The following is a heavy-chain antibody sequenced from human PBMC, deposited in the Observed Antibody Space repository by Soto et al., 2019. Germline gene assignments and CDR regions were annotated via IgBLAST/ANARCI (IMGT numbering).Heavy chain of an antibody. CDR1: GYTLTRHC. V-gene: IGHV1-18*01. J-gene: IGHJ5*02. Sequence: ASVKVSCKGSGYTLTRHCISWVRKAPGQGLEWKGWISAYNGNKNHSQKPQGRGTMTTEQPTNTASQELRSPTPEGTAVYYSARVGGGVNKNWFAPWG. CDR3: ARVGGGVNKNWFAP. CDR2: ISAYNGNK. D-gene: IGHD2-8*01.